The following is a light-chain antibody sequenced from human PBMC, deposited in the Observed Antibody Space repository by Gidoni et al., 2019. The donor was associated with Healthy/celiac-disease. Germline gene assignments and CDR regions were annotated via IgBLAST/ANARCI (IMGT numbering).Light chain of an antibody. CDR1: QSVSSY. Sequence: IVLTQSPATLSLSPGERATLSCRASQSVSSYLAWYQQKPGQAPRLLIYDASNRATGIPARFSGSGSWTDFTLTICSLEPEDFAVYYCQQRSNWITFGQXTRLEIK. CDR3: QQRSNWIT. CDR2: DAS. J-gene: IGKJ5*01. V-gene: IGKV3-11*01.